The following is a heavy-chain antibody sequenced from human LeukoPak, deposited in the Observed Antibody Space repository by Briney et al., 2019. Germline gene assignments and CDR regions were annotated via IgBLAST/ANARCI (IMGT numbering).Heavy chain of an antibody. CDR2: IYYSGST. J-gene: IGHJ4*02. CDR3: ARAGAVSDYFDD. Sequence: SETLSLTCTVSGGSISSYYWSWIRQPPGKGLEWIGYIYYSGSTNYNPSLKSRVTISVDTSKNQFSLKLSSVTAADTAVYYCARAGAVSDYFDDWGQGTLVTVSS. D-gene: IGHD2-8*01. CDR1: GGSISSYY. V-gene: IGHV4-59*01.